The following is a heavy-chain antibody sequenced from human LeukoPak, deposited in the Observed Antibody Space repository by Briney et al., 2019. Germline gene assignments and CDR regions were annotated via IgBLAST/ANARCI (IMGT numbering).Heavy chain of an antibody. CDR3: ARDPGIAAAGTVGYFDY. V-gene: IGHV3-7*01. D-gene: IGHD6-13*01. CDR2: IKQDGSEV. CDR1: GFTFSGYL. J-gene: IGHJ4*02. Sequence: GGSLRLSCAASGFTFSGYLMSWVRQAPGKGLEWVANIKQDGSEVFYVDSVRGRFTISRDNADNSLYLQINNLRADDSAVYYCARDPGIAAAGTVGYFDYWGQGTLVTVSS.